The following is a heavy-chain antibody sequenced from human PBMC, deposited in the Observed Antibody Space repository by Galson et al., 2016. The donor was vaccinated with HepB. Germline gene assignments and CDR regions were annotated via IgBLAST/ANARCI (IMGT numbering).Heavy chain of an antibody. V-gene: IGHV3-49*01. CDR1: GFTFADYT. J-gene: IGHJ6*02. CDR3: TFVTIFRGAPRNFYYSGMDV. Sequence: SLRLSCATSGFTFADYTWSWFRQAPGKGLEWVALIRGTTYGQTPNYAASVEGRFTVSRDGSQGIAYLEMGSLKTEDTGVYYCTFVTIFRGAPRNFYYSGMDVWGRGTKVTVSS. CDR2: IRGTTYGQTP. D-gene: IGHD3-10*01.